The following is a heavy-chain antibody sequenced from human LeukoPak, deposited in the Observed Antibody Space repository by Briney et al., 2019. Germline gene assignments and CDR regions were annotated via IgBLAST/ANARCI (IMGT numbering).Heavy chain of an antibody. V-gene: IGHV4-34*01. CDR1: GGSFSGYY. J-gene: IGHJ5*02. D-gene: IGHD3-10*01. Sequence: SETLSLTCAFYGGSFSGYYWSWIRQPPGKGLEWIGEINHSGGTKYNPSLKSRVTISVDTSKNQFSLKLSSVTAADTAVYYCARHARYYYGSGSTEGAHWFDPWGQGTLVTVSS. CDR3: ARHARYYYGSGSTEGAHWFDP. CDR2: INHSGGT.